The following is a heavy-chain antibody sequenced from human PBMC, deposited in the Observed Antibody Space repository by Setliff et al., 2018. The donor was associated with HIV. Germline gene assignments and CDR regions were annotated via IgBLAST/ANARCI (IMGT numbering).Heavy chain of an antibody. D-gene: IGHD4-17*01. CDR2: MNPNSGNT. V-gene: IGHV1-8*01. Sequence: ASVKVSCKASGYTFTSYDINWVRQATGQGLEWMGWMNPNSGNTGYAQKFQGRVTMTRNTSISTAYMELNSLRPEDTAVYYCARFLDYGYWYFDFWGRGTLVTVSS. CDR1: GYTFTSYD. J-gene: IGHJ2*01. CDR3: ARFLDYGYWYFDF.